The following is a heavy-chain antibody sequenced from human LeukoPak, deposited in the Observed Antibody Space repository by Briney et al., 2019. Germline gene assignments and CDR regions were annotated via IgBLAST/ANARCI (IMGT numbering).Heavy chain of an antibody. CDR1: GFTFSSYS. D-gene: IGHD3-22*01. V-gene: IGHV3-21*04. Sequence: GGSLRLSCAASGFTFSSYSMNWVRQDPGKGLEGVSSISSSSSYIYYVDAVKGRFTISRDNSKNTLYLQMNSLRAEETAVYYCAKDRVGSGYYYDYWGQGTLVTVSS. CDR3: AKDRVGSGYYYDY. CDR2: ISSSSSYI. J-gene: IGHJ4*02.